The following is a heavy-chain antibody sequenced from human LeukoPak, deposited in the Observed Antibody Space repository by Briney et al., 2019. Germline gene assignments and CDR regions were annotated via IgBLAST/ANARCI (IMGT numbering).Heavy chain of an antibody. V-gene: IGHV3-7*05. CDR1: GFIFSSYW. Sequence: GGSLRLSCAASGFIFSSYWMNWVRQAPGKGLEWEANIKEDGSAKYYVDSVKGRFTISRDNAKNSLYLQMNSLRAEDTAVYYCVMNMDVWGQGTTVTVSS. CDR3: VMNMDV. J-gene: IGHJ6*02. CDR2: IKEDGSAK.